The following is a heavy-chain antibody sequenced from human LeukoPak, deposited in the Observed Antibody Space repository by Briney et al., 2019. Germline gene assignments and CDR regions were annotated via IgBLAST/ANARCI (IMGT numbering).Heavy chain of an antibody. CDR1: GFTFSSYA. J-gene: IGHJ6*03. D-gene: IGHD3-16*01. CDR3: AKLGGQELHNYYVAV. V-gene: IGHV3-23*01. CDR2: IIDSGERT. Sequence: GGSLRLSCAASGFTFSSYAMSWVRQAPGKGLEWVSGIIDSGERTYYANFAKGRFTISRDNSNNTLYLQMNSLRAEDTAVYYCAKLGGQELHNYYVAVCGKGTTVAVSS.